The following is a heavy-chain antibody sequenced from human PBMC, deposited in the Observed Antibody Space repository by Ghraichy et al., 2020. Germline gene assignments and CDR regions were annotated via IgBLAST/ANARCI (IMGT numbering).Heavy chain of an antibody. CDR2: IHYSGST. CDR1: GGSISGYY. D-gene: IGHD1-14*01. J-gene: IGHJ4*02. V-gene: IGHV4-59*01. Sequence: SETLSLTCTVSGGSISGYYWSWIRQPPGKGLEWIGYIHYSGSTNYNPSLKSRVTISLNTSKNQRSLKLSSVTTAETAVYYCARARYVRNHFEYWGQGTLVTVSS. CDR3: ARARYVRNHFEY.